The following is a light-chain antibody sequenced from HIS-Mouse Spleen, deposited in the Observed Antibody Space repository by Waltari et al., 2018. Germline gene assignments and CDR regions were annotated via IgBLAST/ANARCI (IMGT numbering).Light chain of an antibody. Sequence: QSALTQPASVSGSPGQSITISCTGTSSDVGAYNYVSWYQQHPGKAPKLIIYDVSNGPAGVSNGFSGAKSGNTASLTISGLQAEDEADYYCSSYTSSSTLEVVFGGGTKLTVL. CDR2: DVS. J-gene: IGLJ2*01. CDR3: SSYTSSSTLEVV. CDR1: SSDVGAYNY. V-gene: IGLV2-14*03.